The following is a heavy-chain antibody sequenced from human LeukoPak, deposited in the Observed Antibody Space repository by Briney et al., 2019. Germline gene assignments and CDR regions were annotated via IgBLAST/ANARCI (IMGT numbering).Heavy chain of an antibody. CDR1: GGIFSSCT. CDR2: IIPLLGIA. CDR3: AIDDADSSYAYFDY. D-gene: IGHD4-11*01. J-gene: IGHJ4*02. Sequence: GASVKVSCKASGGIFSSCTISWVRHAPGQGLEWMGRIIPLLGIANYAQKFQGRVTIIADKSTSTAYMELSSQRSEDTAVYYWAIDDADSSYAYFDYWGQGTLVTVSS. V-gene: IGHV1-69*04.